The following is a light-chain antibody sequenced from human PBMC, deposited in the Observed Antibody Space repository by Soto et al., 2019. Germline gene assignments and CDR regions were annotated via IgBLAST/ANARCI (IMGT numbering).Light chain of an antibody. CDR2: DAS. V-gene: IGKV3D-15*01. CDR1: QSVSSY. J-gene: IGKJ3*01. Sequence: EIVLTQSPATLSLSPGERATLSCRASQSVSSYLAWYQQKPGQAPRLLIYDASTRATGIPARFSGGGSGAEFTLTITSLQSEDFAIYYCQQYHYWPLTFGPGTRVDIK. CDR3: QQYHYWPLT.